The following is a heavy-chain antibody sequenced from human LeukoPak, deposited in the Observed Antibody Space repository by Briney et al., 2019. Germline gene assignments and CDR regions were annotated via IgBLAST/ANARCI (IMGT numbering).Heavy chain of an antibody. D-gene: IGHD6-13*01. CDR2: IHDSGST. Sequence: PSETQSLTCVVSGDSISSGGDAWSWIRQTPGKGLEWIAYIHDSGSTYNNPSLKSRLSISIDTSKNQFSLKLNSVSAADTAVYYCARVVAAAGNNWFDPWGQGTLVTVSS. J-gene: IGHJ5*02. V-gene: IGHV4-30-4*07. CDR1: GDSISSGGDA. CDR3: ARVVAAAGNNWFDP.